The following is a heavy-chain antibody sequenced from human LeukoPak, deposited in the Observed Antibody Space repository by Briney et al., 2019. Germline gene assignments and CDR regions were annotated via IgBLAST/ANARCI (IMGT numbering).Heavy chain of an antibody. CDR3: AKDIAAAAGLDY. CDR1: GFTFDDYA. D-gene: IGHD6-13*01. V-gene: IGHV3-9*01. J-gene: IGHJ4*02. CDR2: ISWNSGSI. Sequence: GGSLRLSCAASGFTFDDYAMHWVRQAPGKGLEWVSGISWNSGSIGYADSVKGRFTISRDNAKNSLYLQMNSLRAEDTALYYFAKDIAAAAGLDYWGQGTLVTVSS.